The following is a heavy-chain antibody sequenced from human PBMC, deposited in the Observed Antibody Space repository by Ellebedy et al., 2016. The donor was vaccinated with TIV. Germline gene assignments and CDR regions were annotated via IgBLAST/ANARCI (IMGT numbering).Heavy chain of an antibody. J-gene: IGHJ4*02. CDR2: IRRGGDDT. CDR3: AKKQSEAATSFYFDH. V-gene: IGHV3-23*01. Sequence: GESLKISCAASGFTFSIYGMSWVRQAPGKGLEWVSAIRRGGDDTYYADSVEGRFTISRDDSKNTLYLQMNSLRAEDTAVYYCAKKQSEAATSFYFDHWGRGTLVTVSS. D-gene: IGHD2-15*01. CDR1: GFTFSIYG.